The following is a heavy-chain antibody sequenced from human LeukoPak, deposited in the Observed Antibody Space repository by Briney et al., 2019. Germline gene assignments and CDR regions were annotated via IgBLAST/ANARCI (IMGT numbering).Heavy chain of an antibody. CDR2: FDPEDGET. CDR1: GYTLTELS. V-gene: IGHV1-24*01. J-gene: IGHJ4*02. D-gene: IGHD4-17*01. Sequence: GASVKVSCKVSGYTLTELSMHWVRQAPGKGLEWMGGFDPEDGETIYAQKFQGRVTMTEDTSTDTAYMELSSLRSEDTAVYYCATDPDDYGDYEVAYWGRGTLVTVSS. CDR3: ATDPDDYGDYEVAY.